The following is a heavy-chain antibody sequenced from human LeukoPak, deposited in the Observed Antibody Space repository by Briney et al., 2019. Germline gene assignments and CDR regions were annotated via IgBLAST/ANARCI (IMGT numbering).Heavy chain of an antibody. CDR1: GFTLSSYA. V-gene: IGHV3-23*01. J-gene: IGHJ3*02. Sequence: GGSLRLSCAASGFTLSSYAMNWVRQAPGKGLEWVSGISGSGSAYYADSVKGRFSISRDKSKNTVYLQMNSLRAEDTAVYYCAKDRLWLPRDAFDIWGQGTMVTVSS. CDR2: ISGSGSA. CDR3: AKDRLWLPRDAFDI. D-gene: IGHD5-18*01.